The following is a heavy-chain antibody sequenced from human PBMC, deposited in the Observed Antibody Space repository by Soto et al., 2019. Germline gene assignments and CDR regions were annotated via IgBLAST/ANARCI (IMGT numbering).Heavy chain of an antibody. J-gene: IGHJ5*02. CDR1: GFTFSSYG. V-gene: IGHV3-30*18. CDR2: ISHQGSIR. D-gene: IGHD1-26*01. CDR3: AKSTSGSWETWFDP. Sequence: PGGSLRLSXAASGFTFSSYGMHWVRQAPGKGLEWVAVISHQGSIRYYADSLKGRFTISRDNSENTLYLQMNSLRDEDTAVYYCAKSTSGSWETWFDPWGQGTLVTVSS.